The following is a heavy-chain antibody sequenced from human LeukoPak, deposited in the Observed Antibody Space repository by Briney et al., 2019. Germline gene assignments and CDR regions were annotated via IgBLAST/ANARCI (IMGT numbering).Heavy chain of an antibody. D-gene: IGHD3-22*01. V-gene: IGHV1-69*13. CDR2: IIPIFGTA. Sequence: SVKVSCKASGGTFSSYAISWVRQAPGQGVEWRGGIIPIFGTANYAQKFQGRVTITADESTSTAYMELSSLRSEDTAVYYCARDDSSGYYFGASDIWGQGTMVTVSS. CDR1: GGTFSSYA. CDR3: ARDDSSGYYFGASDI. J-gene: IGHJ3*02.